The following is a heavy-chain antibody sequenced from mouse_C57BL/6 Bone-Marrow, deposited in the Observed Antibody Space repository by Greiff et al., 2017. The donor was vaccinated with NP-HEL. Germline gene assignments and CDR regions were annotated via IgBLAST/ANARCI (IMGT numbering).Heavy chain of an antibody. CDR1: GYTFTSYW. V-gene: IGHV1-59*01. CDR2: IDPSDSYT. J-gene: IGHJ3*01. CDR3: AKDSTMVKWFAY. D-gene: IGHD2-2*01. Sequence: QVQLQQPGAELVRPGTSVKLSCKASGYTFTSYWMHWVKQRPGQGLEWIGVIDPSDSYTNYNQKFKGKATLTVDTSSSTAYMQLSSLTSEDSAVYYCAKDSTMVKWFAYGGQGTLVTVSA.